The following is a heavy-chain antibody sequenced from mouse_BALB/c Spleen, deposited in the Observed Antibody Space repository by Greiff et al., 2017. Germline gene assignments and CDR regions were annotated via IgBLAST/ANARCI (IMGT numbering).Heavy chain of an antibody. J-gene: IGHJ4*01. D-gene: IGHD2-1*01. CDR2: ISTYYGDA. V-gene: IGHV1S137*01. CDR3: AREHGNYRGDAMDY. Sequence: VQLQQSGAELVRPGVSVKISCKGSGYTFTDYAMHWVKQSHAKSLEWIGVISTYYGDASYNQKFKGKATMTVDKSSSTAYMELARLTSEDSAIYYCAREHGNYRGDAMDYWGQGTSVTVSS. CDR1: GYTFTDYA.